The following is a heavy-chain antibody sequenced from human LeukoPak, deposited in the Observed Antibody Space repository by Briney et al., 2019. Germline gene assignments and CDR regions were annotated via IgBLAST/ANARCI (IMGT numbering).Heavy chain of an antibody. Sequence: ASVKVSCKASGYTFTGYYIHWVRQAPGQSLEWMGWVTPNTGGTNYAQKFQGRVTMTRDTSISTAYMELSRLRSEDTAIYYCATYRQVLLPFESWGQGTLVTISS. CDR2: VTPNTGGT. CDR1: GYTFTGYY. J-gene: IGHJ4*02. CDR3: ATYRQVLLPFES. D-gene: IGHD2-8*02. V-gene: IGHV1-2*02.